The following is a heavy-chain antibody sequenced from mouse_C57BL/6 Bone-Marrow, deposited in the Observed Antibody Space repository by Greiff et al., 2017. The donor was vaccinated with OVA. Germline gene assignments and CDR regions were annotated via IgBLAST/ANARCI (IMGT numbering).Heavy chain of an antibody. V-gene: IGHV1-55*01. Sequence: VQLKESGAELVKPGASVKMSCKASGYTFTSYWITWVKQRPGQGLEWIGDIYPGSGSTNYNEKFKSKATLTVDTSSSTAYMQLSSLTSEDSAVYYCARWRYYGSRYCDYGGQGTTLTVSS. J-gene: IGHJ2*01. D-gene: IGHD1-1*01. CDR1: GYTFTSYW. CDR2: IYPGSGST. CDR3: ARWRYYGSRYCDY.